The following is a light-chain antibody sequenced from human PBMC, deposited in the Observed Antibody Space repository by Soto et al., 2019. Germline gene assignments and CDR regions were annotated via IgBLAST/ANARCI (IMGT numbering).Light chain of an antibody. V-gene: IGKV1-12*01. CDR2: AAS. Sequence: DIQMTQSPSSVSASVGDRVTITCRASQDIRGRLDWYQQKPGKAPKLLICAASSLQSGVPSRFSGSGSGTDFTLIISSLQPEDFGTYYCQQASSFPWTFGQGTKVEIK. CDR1: QDIRGR. J-gene: IGKJ1*01. CDR3: QQASSFPWT.